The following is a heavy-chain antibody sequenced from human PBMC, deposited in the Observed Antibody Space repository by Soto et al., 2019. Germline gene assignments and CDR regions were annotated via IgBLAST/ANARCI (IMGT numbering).Heavy chain of an antibody. J-gene: IGHJ6*02. Sequence: QVQLVQSGGGVVQPGRSLRLSCAASGFTFSTYGMHWVRQAPGKGLEWMAVVLYDGSNKYYADSVKGQFTISRDNSKHTLYLQMHILRAEDTAVYYCARALIVTVYGMDVWGQGTTVTVSS. V-gene: IGHV3-33*01. CDR3: ARALIVTVYGMDV. D-gene: IGHD3-16*02. CDR2: VLYDGSNK. CDR1: GFTFSTYG.